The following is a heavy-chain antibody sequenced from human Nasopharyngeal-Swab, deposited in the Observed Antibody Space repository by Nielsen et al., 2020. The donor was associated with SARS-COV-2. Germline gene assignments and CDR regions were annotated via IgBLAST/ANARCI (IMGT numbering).Heavy chain of an antibody. V-gene: IGHV3-33*01. CDR3: ARDLGYVVRGGPLDY. D-gene: IGHD3-10*01. CDR1: GFTFSSYG. J-gene: IGHJ4*02. Sequence: GGSLRLSCAASGFTFSSYGMHWVRQAPGKGLEWVAVIWYDGSNKYYADSVKGRFTISRDNSKNTLYLQMNSLRAEDTAVYYCARDLGYVVRGGPLDYWGQGTLVTVSS. CDR2: IWYDGSNK.